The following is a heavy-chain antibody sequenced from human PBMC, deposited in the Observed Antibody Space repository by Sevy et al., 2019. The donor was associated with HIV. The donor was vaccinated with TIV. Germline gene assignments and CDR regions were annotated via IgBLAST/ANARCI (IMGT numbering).Heavy chain of an antibody. J-gene: IGHJ4*02. Sequence: GGSLRLSCTASVFTFRNYGKHWVRQAPGKGLEWVAFIRYDGNNTYYEDSVKGRFTISRDNSKNTLYLQMNSLRAEDTSVYYCAKDESHCGGECHPTFFDYWGQGSLVTVSS. CDR2: IRYDGNNT. V-gene: IGHV3-30*02. CDR3: AKDESHCGGECHPTFFDY. CDR1: VFTFRNYG. D-gene: IGHD2-21*01.